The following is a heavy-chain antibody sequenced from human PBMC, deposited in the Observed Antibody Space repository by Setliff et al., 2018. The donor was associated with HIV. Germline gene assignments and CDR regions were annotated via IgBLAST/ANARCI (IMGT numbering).Heavy chain of an antibody. CDR3: ARVGYSGWPLED. CDR1: GFTFDDYG. Sequence: GGSLRLSCAASGFTFDDYGMSWVRQAPGKGLEWVSGINWNGGSTGYADSVKGRFTISRDNAKNSLYLQMNSLRAEDTAVYYCARVGYSGWPLEDWGQGTLVTVSS. CDR2: INWNGGST. V-gene: IGHV3-20*04. J-gene: IGHJ4*02. D-gene: IGHD5-12*01.